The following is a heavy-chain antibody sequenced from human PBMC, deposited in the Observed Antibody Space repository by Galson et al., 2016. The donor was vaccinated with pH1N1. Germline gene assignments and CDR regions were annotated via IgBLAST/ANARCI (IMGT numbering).Heavy chain of an antibody. V-gene: IGHV1-2*06. CDR2: INPKSGVT. CDR3: ASVGDGYNLV. Sequence: SVKVSCKASGYTFTDYYLHWVRQAPGQGLKWMGRINPKSGVTDFAQNFQGRVTTTRDTSINTAYMELRRLRFDDTAVYYCASVGDGYNLVWGQGTLVTVSS. J-gene: IGHJ4*02. D-gene: IGHD5-24*01. CDR1: GYTFTDYY.